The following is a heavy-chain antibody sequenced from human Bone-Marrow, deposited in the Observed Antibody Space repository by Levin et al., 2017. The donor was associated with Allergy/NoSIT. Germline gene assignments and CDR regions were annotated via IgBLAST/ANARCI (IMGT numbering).Heavy chain of an antibody. Sequence: SETLSLTCQASGDSLTSLQWAWMRQSPGKGLEWIGYVYYSGVPNYNSSLKGRVTLSRDTSKRQVSLTLNFVTAADTAVYYCAPINTYFGLDPWGPG. V-gene: IGHV4-59*11. CDR2: VYYSGVP. CDR3: APINTYFGLDP. D-gene: IGHD2/OR15-2a*01. CDR1: GDSLTSLQ. J-gene: IGHJ5*02.